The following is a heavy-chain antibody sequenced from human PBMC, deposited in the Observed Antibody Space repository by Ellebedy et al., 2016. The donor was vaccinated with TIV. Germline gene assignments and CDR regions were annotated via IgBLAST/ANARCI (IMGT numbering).Heavy chain of an antibody. D-gene: IGHD3-9*01. CDR1: NGSIATHF. Sequence: MPSETLSLTCTASNGSIATHFWSWIRQPPGRGLEWIGYMFYSGSTKSNPSLRSRLTISIDTSKNQMSLRLSSVTAADTAVYFCARHRRANTGYSFDRWGRGTLVTVSS. CDR2: MFYSGST. V-gene: IGHV4-59*08. CDR3: ARHRRANTGYSFDR. J-gene: IGHJ4*02.